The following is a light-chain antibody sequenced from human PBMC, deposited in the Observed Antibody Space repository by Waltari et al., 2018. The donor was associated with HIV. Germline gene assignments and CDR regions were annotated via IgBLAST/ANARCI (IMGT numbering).Light chain of an antibody. J-gene: IGKJ2*01. CDR3: QQYYSTPYT. CDR2: WAS. Sequence: DIVMTQSPDSLTVFLGERATINCKSSQSVLYSSNNKNSLAWYQQKAGQPPKVLIYWASTRESRVPDRVSASGSGTDFILTSSSLQAEDVAVYNFQQYYSTPYTFGQGTKLEIK. V-gene: IGKV4-1*01. CDR1: QSVLYSSNNKNS.